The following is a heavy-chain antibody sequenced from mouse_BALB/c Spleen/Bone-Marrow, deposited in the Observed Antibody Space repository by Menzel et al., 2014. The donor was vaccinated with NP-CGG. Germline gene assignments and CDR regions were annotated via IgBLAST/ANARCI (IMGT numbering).Heavy chain of an antibody. D-gene: IGHD1-1*01. Sequence: QVQLQQSGAELAKPGASVKMSCKASGYTFTNYWMHWVKQRPGQGLEWIGYINPSTGYSEYNQKFKDKATLAADKSSSTAYMQLSSLTSEDSAVYYCARIYYYGRDYWGQGTTLTRSP. CDR1: GYTFTNYW. J-gene: IGHJ2*01. V-gene: IGHV1-7*01. CDR2: INPSTGYS. CDR3: ARIYYYGRDY.